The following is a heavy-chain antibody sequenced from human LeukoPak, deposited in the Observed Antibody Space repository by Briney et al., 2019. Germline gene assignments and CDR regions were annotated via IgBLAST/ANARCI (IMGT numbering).Heavy chain of an antibody. V-gene: IGHV3-30*18. J-gene: IGHJ1*01. CDR2: ISYDGSNK. D-gene: IGHD3-22*01. CDR3: AKDQSYDSSGYYQKGSEYFQH. Sequence: GGSPRLSCAASGFTFSSYGMHWVRQAPGKGLEWVAVISYDGSNKYYADSVKGRFTISRDNSKNTLYLQMNSLRAEDTAVYYCAKDQSYDSSGYYQKGSEYFQHWGQGTLVTVSS. CDR1: GFTFSSYG.